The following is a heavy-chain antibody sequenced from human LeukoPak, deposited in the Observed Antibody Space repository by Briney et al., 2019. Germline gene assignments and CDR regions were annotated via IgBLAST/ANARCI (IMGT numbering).Heavy chain of an antibody. Sequence: GESLKISCKASGYTFTTNWIDWVRQMPGKGLEWTGIIYPGDSDTRYRPSFQGQVTISADKSINTAYLQWSSLKASDTGIYYCARRGDSGSYPYAMDVWGQGTTVTVSS. CDR2: IYPGDSDT. CDR1: GYTFTTNW. CDR3: ARRGDSGSYPYAMDV. D-gene: IGHD3-22*01. V-gene: IGHV5-51*01. J-gene: IGHJ6*02.